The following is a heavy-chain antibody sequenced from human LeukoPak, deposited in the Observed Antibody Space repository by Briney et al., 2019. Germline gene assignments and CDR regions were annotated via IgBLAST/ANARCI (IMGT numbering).Heavy chain of an antibody. CDR1: GFTFSSYS. V-gene: IGHV3-21*01. Sequence: GGSLRLSCAASGFTFSSYSMNWVRQAPGKGLEWVSSISSSSSYIYYTDSVKGRLTISRDNAKNSLYLKMNSLRAEDTAVYYCARDTPYLAKDYWGQGTLVTVSS. CDR3: ARDTPYLAKDY. J-gene: IGHJ4*02. CDR2: ISSSSSYI. D-gene: IGHD2-2*02.